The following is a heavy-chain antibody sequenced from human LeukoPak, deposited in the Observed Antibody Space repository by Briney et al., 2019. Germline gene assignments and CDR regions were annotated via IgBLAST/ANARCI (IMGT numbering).Heavy chain of an antibody. CDR2: IYTSGST. J-gene: IGHJ3*02. Sequence: SETLSLTCTVSGGSISSYYWSWIRQPAGKGLEWIGLIYTSGSTNYNPSLKSRVTMSVDTSKNQFSLKLSSVTAADTAVYYCARDARGCSSTSCYGDAFDIWGQGTMVTVSS. V-gene: IGHV4-4*07. CDR3: ARDARGCSSTSCYGDAFDI. CDR1: GGSISSYY. D-gene: IGHD2-2*01.